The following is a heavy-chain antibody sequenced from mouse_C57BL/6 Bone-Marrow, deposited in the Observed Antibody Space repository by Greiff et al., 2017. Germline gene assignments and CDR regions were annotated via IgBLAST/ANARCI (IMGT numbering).Heavy chain of an antibody. CDR2: IDPENGDT. Sequence: VQLQQSGAELVRPGASVKLSCTASGFNIKDDYMHWVKQRPEQGLEWIGWIDPENGDTEYASKFQGKATITADTYSNTAYLQLSSLTSEDTAVYYCTTDDGYFSWFAYWGQGTLVTVSA. CDR3: TTDDGYFSWFAY. V-gene: IGHV14-4*01. J-gene: IGHJ3*01. CDR1: GFNIKDDY. D-gene: IGHD2-3*01.